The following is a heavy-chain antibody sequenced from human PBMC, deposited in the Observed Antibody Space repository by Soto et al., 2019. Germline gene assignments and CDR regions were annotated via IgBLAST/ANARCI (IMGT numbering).Heavy chain of an antibody. CDR2: IKLDGSDK. Sequence: EVQLVESGGGSVQPGGSLRLSCAASGFTFSSYWMSWVRQAPGKGLEWVANIKLDGSDKYYVDSVKGRFTISRDKAKNSLYRQRNGLRAEETAVYYCARDWWQQLESHCSYCGMDVGGQGTTVTVSS. CDR3: ARDWWQQLESHCSYCGMDV. D-gene: IGHD6-13*01. J-gene: IGHJ6*02. CDR1: GFTFSSYW. V-gene: IGHV3-7*01.